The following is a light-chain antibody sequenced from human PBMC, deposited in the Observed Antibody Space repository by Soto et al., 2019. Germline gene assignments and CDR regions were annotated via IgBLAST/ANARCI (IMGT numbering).Light chain of an antibody. Sequence: ELVLTQSQAPLSLSPGERATLSCRASKSVSSYLAWYQQKPGQAPRLLIYDASTRATGIPARSSGSGSGTAFTLISSSLEPEDFAVYYCQQRSNWLYTFGPGTKLEVK. CDR2: DAS. CDR1: KSVSSY. CDR3: QQRSNWLYT. J-gene: IGKJ2*01. V-gene: IGKV3-11*01.